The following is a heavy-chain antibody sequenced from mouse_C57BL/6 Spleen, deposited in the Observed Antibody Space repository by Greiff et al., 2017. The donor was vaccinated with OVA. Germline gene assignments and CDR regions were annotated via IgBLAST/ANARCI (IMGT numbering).Heavy chain of an antibody. CDR1: GFTFSDYY. CDR2: ISNGGGST. CDR3: ARQGYGRDYFDY. V-gene: IGHV5-12*01. J-gene: IGHJ2*01. D-gene: IGHD1-1*01. Sequence: EVQLVESGGGLVQPGGSLKLSCAASGFTFSDYYMYWVRQTPEKRLEWVAYISNGGGSTYYPDTVKGRFTISRDNAKNTLYLQMSRLKSEDTAMYYCARQGYGRDYFDYWGQGTTLTVSS.